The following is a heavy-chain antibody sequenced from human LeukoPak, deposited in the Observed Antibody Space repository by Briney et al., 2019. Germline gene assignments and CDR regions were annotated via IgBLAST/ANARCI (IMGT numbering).Heavy chain of an antibody. CDR2: INSDASTI. CDR1: GLTFSSDW. CDR3: AREDCTIGAVCSSLLDH. Sequence: SLRLSCAASGLTFSSDWMHWVRQVPGKGLVWVSRINSDASTINYADSVKGRFTISRDNAKNTLYLQMNNLRAEDTAVYYCAREDCTIGAVCSSLLDHWGRGTLVTVSS. D-gene: IGHD2-8*01. V-gene: IGHV3-74*01. J-gene: IGHJ4*02.